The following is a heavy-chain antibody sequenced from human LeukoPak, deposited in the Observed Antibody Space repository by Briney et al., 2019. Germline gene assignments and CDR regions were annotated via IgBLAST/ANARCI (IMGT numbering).Heavy chain of an antibody. CDR1: GGSISSGSYY. Sequence: SETLSLTCTVSGGSISSGSYYWSWIRQPAGKGLEWIGRIYTSGSTNYNPSLKSRVTISVDTSKNRFSLKLSSVTAADTAVYYCAQLPGARGAFDIWGQGTMVTVSS. CDR2: IYTSGST. D-gene: IGHD4-23*01. V-gene: IGHV4-61*02. CDR3: AQLPGARGAFDI. J-gene: IGHJ3*02.